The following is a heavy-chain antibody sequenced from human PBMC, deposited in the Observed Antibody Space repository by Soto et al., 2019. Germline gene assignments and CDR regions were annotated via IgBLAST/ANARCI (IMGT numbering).Heavy chain of an antibody. D-gene: IGHD5-12*01. CDR2: NYYAGST. CDR3: ARRIVAMETFDY. V-gene: IGHV4-59*08. CDR1: GGSMIRYY. Sequence: SETLSLTCTVSGGSMIRYYWSWIRQPPGRGLEWIGFNYYAGSTKYTPSLNSRVTISVDTSKNQFSLTVTSVTAADTAVYYCARRIVAMETFDYWGQGTLVTVSS. J-gene: IGHJ4*02.